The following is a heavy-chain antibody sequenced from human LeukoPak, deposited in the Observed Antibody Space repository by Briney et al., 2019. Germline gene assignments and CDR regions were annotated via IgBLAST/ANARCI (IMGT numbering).Heavy chain of an antibody. J-gene: IGHJ4*02. CDR2: ISSSSSTI. V-gene: IGHV3-48*01. CDR1: GFTFSSYS. CDR3: ARDRGPYCSGGSCYNY. Sequence: PGGSLRLSRAASGFTFSSYSMNWVRQAPGKGLEWVSYISSSSSTIYYADSVKGRFTISRDNAKNSLYLQMNSLRAEDTAVYYCARDRGPYCSGGSCYNYWGQGTLVTVSS. D-gene: IGHD2-15*01.